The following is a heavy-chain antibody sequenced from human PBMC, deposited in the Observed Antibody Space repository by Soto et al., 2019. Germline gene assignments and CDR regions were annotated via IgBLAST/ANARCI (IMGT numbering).Heavy chain of an antibody. D-gene: IGHD6-19*01. CDR1: GFTFSNYA. J-gene: IGHJ4*02. Sequence: EVQLLESGGGLVQPGGSLRLSCAASGFTFSNYAMSWVRQAPGKGLEGLSSISASGGSTYYADSVKGRFTIPRDNSMDTRYLQMYSLRAEDTAVYYCAKRHSSGFDYWGQGTLVTVSS. CDR2: ISASGGST. V-gene: IGHV3-23*01. CDR3: AKRHSSGFDY.